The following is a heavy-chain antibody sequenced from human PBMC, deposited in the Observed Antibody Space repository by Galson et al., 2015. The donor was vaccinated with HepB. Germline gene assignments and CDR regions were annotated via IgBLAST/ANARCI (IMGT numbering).Heavy chain of an antibody. Sequence: SLRLSCAASGFTFSNFVMSWVRQAPDKGLEWVAVISYDGSNKYYADSVKGRFTLSRDNSKNTLSLQMNSLRAEDTAVYYCATNGGCSYGPLDYWGQGTLVTVSS. V-gene: IGHV3-30-3*01. D-gene: IGHD2-8*01. J-gene: IGHJ4*02. CDR2: ISYDGSNK. CDR3: ATNGGCSYGPLDY. CDR1: GFTFSNFV.